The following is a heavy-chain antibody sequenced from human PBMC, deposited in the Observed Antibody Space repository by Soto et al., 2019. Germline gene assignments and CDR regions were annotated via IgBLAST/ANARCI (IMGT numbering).Heavy chain of an antibody. J-gene: IGHJ4*02. D-gene: IGHD3-10*01. V-gene: IGHV4-39*01. CDR3: AGILWFGELLVDY. CDR1: GASISSSSYY. CDR2: IYYSGST. Sequence: ETLSPSCPVSGASISSSSYYWGWIRQPPGKGLEWIGSIYYSGSTYYNPSLKSRVTISVDTSKNQFSLKLSSVTAADTAVYYCAGILWFGELLVDYWGQGTLVTVYS.